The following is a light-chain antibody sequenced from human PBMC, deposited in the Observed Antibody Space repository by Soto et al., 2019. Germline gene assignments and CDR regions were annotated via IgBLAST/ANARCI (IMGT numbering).Light chain of an antibody. CDR3: VIYLNGARV. Sequence: QTVVTQEPSFSVSPGGTVTLTCGLSSGSVSTTYHPSWYQQTPGQAPRTLIYATNSRSPGVPDRFSGSILGNKAALTITGAQADDESDYFCVIYLNGARVFGGGTKLTVL. V-gene: IGLV8-61*01. J-gene: IGLJ3*02. CDR2: ATN. CDR1: SGSVSTTYH.